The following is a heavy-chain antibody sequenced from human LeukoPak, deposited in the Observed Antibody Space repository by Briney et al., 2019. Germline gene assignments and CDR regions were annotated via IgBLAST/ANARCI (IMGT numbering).Heavy chain of an antibody. J-gene: IGHJ4*02. CDR3: ARGSSAGASLRHNY. Sequence: GGSLRLSCAVSGFTFSSYWMSWVRQAPGKGLEWVANIKQDGSEENFVDSVKGRFTISRDNAKKSLYLQMNSLRAEDTAVYYCARGSSAGASLRHNYWGQGTLVTVSS. V-gene: IGHV3-7*01. CDR1: GFTFSSYW. CDR2: IKQDGSEE. D-gene: IGHD1-26*01.